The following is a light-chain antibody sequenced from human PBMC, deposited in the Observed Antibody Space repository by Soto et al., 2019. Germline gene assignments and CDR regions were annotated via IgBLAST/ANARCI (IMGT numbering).Light chain of an antibody. CDR2: LGS. CDR3: QHCHSTPLT. V-gene: IGKV2-28*01. J-gene: IGKJ4*01. CDR1: QTLLHSNGYNY. Sequence: EIVLTQSPISLPVTHGEPASISCRSSQTLLHSNGYNYLDWYLQKPGQSPQLLIYLGSNRASGVPDRFSGSGSGTDFTLTISSLEPEDFATYSCQHCHSTPLTFGGGTKVDIK.